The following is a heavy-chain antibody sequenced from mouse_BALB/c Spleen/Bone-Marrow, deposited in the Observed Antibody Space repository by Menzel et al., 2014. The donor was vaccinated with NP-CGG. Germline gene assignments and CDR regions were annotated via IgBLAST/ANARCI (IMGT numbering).Heavy chain of an antibody. Sequence: VNVVESGPGLVAPSQSLSITCTVSGFSLTGYGVNWVRQPPGKGLEWLGMIWGDGSTDYNSALKSRLSISKGNSKSQVFLKMNSLQTDDTARYYCAREPTVVAGAWFAYWGQGTLVTVSA. CDR1: GFSLTGYG. CDR2: IWGDGST. D-gene: IGHD1-1*01. CDR3: AREPTVVAGAWFAY. J-gene: IGHJ3*01. V-gene: IGHV2-6-7*01.